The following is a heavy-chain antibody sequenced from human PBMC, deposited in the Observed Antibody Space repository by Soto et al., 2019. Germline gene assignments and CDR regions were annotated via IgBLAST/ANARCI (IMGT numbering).Heavy chain of an antibody. V-gene: IGHV3-15*07. Sequence: GGSLRLSCAASGFTFTNAWMNWVRQAPGKGLEWVGRLKTKAYGGTADYAAPVRGRFTISGDDSATTLYLQMDSLKTEDTAVYYCSTAGGTYYSRFDYWGLGTPVTVSS. CDR1: GFTFTNAW. CDR2: LKTKAYGGTA. J-gene: IGHJ4*02. D-gene: IGHD1-26*01. CDR3: STAGGTYYSRFDY.